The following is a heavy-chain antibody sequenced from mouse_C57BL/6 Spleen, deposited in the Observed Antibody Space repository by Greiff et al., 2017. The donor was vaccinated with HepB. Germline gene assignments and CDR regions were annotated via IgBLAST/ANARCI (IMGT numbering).Heavy chain of an antibody. CDR3: ARDGYGSSGGFAY. CDR2: SRNKANDYTT. D-gene: IGHD1-1*01. V-gene: IGHV7-1*01. CDR1: GFTFSDFY. Sequence: EVMLVESGGGLVQSGRSLRLSCATSGFTFSDFYMEWVRQAPGKGLEWIAASRNKANDYTTEYSASVKGRFIVSRDTSQSILYLQMNALRAEDTAIYYCARDGYGSSGGFAYWGQGTLVTVSA. J-gene: IGHJ3*01.